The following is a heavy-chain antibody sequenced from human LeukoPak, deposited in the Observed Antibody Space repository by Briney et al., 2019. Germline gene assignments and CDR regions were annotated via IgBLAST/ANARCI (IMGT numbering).Heavy chain of an antibody. D-gene: IGHD3-10*01. CDR3: ASSGYGSGSYYLDY. V-gene: IGHV3-11*01. Sequence: GGSLRLSCAASGFTFSDYYMSWIRQAPGKGLEWVSYISSSGSTIYCADSVKGRFTISRNNAKNSLYLQMNSLRAEDTAVYYCASSGYGSGSYYLDYWGQGTLVTVSS. J-gene: IGHJ4*02. CDR2: ISSSGSTI. CDR1: GFTFSDYY.